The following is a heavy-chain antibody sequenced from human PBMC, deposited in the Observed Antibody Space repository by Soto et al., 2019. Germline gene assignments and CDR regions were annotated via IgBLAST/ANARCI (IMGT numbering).Heavy chain of an antibody. J-gene: IGHJ4*02. D-gene: IGHD1-7*01. Sequence: GESLKISCAASGFTFSSYAMSWVRQAPGKGLEWVSAISGSGGSTYYADSVKGRFTISRDNSKNTLYLQMNSLRAEDTAVYYCAKDLGITGTAGRAYWGQGTLVTVSS. CDR3: AKDLGITGTAGRAY. CDR1: GFTFSSYA. V-gene: IGHV3-23*01. CDR2: ISGSGGST.